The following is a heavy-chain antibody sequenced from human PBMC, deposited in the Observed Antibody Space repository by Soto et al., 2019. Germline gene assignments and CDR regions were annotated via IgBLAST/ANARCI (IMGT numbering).Heavy chain of an antibody. CDR1: GDYIHVGGYY. D-gene: IGHD2-2*01. J-gene: IGHJ5*02. CDR3: GRDLTSNANCIDP. Sequence: SETLSLTCSVSGDYIHVGGYYWTWIRQRPGKGLEWMGYIYYTGKTYCNPSLESRLTMSVDRSKNQFSLRLTSVTAADTAVYFCGRDLTSNANCIDPWGQGTLVTVSS. CDR2: IYYTGKT. V-gene: IGHV4-30-4*01.